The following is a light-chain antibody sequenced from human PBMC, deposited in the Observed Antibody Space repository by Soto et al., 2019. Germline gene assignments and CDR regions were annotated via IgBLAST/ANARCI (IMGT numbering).Light chain of an antibody. V-gene: IGLV2-14*01. CDR2: EVT. J-gene: IGLJ1*01. Sequence: QSLLTHPASVSGSPRQSITISCSGTNSDVGAYNFVSWYQQHPGKAPKLLIHEVTLRPSGVSHRFSGSKSGNTASLTISGLQVEDEADYYCSSFTTTYTHVFGQGTKVTVL. CDR3: SSFTTTYTHV. CDR1: NSDVGAYNF.